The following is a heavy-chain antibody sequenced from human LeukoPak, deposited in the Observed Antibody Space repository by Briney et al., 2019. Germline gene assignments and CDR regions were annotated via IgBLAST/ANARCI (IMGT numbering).Heavy chain of an antibody. CDR1: GGSFSGYD. V-gene: IGHV4-34*01. D-gene: IGHD5-24*01. CDR2: INDGGDT. J-gene: IGHJ6*03. CDR3: ARGLGWKVATMGLFFMDV. Sequence: SETLSLTCGVYGGSFSGYDWSWVRQPPGKGLEWIGEINDGGDTNYNPSLKSRVTMSADTSKNHFSLEVRSMTAADTAVYYCARGLGWKVATMGLFFMDVWGEGTTVTVSS.